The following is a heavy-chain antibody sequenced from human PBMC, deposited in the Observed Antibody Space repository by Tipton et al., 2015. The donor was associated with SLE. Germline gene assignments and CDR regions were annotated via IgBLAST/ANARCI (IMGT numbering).Heavy chain of an antibody. Sequence: TLSLTCTVSGGSISSYYWSWIRQPPGKGLEWIGYINHSGSTNYNPSLKSRVTISVDTSKNQFSLKLSSVTAADTAVYYCARDRGSGSYYTHDAFDIWGQGTMVTVSS. CDR1: GGSISSYY. CDR3: ARDRGSGSYYTHDAFDI. CDR2: INHSGST. V-gene: IGHV4-59*12. J-gene: IGHJ3*02. D-gene: IGHD3-10*01.